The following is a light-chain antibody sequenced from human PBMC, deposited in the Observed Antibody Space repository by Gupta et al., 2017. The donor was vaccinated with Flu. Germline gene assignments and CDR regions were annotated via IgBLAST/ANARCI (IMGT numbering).Light chain of an antibody. Sequence: SAXXGDRVTITCRASQDVSNSLAWYQQRPGKVPNLLIYGASTLHSGVPSRFSGSGSGTDFSLTISSLRPEDVATYYCHNYNSVTLTFGGGTKVEIK. CDR2: GAS. CDR1: QDVSNS. V-gene: IGKV1-27*01. CDR3: HNYNSVTLT. J-gene: IGKJ4*01.